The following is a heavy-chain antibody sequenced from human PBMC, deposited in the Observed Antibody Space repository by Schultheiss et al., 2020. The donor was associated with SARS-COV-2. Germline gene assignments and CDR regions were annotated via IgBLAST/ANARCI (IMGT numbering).Heavy chain of an antibody. D-gene: IGHD6-13*01. V-gene: IGHV1-18*01. J-gene: IGHJ6*02. CDR1: GYTFTSYG. Sequence: ASVKVSCKASGYTFTSYGISWVRQAPGQGLEWMGWISAYNGNTNYAQKLQGRVTMTTDTSTSTAYMELRSLRSDDTAVYYCARDLRGKAAAGTHYYYGMDVWGQGTTVTVSS. CDR3: ARDLRGKAAAGTHYYYGMDV. CDR2: ISAYNGNT.